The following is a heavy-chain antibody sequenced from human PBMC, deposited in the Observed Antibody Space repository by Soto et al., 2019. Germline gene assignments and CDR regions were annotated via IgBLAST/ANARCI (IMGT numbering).Heavy chain of an antibody. CDR1: GITFGDYA. D-gene: IGHD3-10*01. V-gene: IGHV3-9*01. CDR2: ISWNSDNI. J-gene: IGHJ4*02. CDR3: SGSFLRGDY. Sequence: PGGSLRLSCAASGITFGDYAMHWVRQAPGKGLEWVSGISWNSDNIGYADSVKGRFTISRDNAKNSLYLQMNSLRAEDTALYYCSGSFLRGDYWGQGTLVTVSS.